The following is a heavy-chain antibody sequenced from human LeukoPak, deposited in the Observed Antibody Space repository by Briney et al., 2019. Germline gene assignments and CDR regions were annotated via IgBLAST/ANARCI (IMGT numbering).Heavy chain of an antibody. CDR3: ERGLTGTTD. CDR2: INHSGST. D-gene: IGHD1-1*01. Sequence: SETLSLTCAVYGGSFSGYYWSWIRQPPGKGLEWIGEINHSGSTNYNPSLKSRVTISVDTSKNQFSLKLSSVSAADTAVYYCERGLTGTTDWGQGTLVTVSS. J-gene: IGHJ4*02. V-gene: IGHV4-34*01. CDR1: GGSFSGYY.